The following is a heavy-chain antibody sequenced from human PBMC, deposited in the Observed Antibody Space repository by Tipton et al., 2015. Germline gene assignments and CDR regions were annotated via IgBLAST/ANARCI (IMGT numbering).Heavy chain of an antibody. J-gene: IGHJ4*02. CDR3: AREENNGHPLDY. D-gene: IGHD2-8*01. V-gene: IGHV6-1*01. CDR1: GDSVSSNTAT. CDR2: TYYRSKWYN. Sequence: GLVKPSQTLSLTCGISGDSVSSNTATWNWIRQSPSRGLEWLGRTYYRSKWYNDYAVSVKSRITINPETSKNQFSLQLKSVTPEDTAVYYCAREENNGHPLDYWGQGTLVIVSS.